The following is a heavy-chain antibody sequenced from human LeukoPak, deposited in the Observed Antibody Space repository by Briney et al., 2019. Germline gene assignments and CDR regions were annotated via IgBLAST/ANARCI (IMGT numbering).Heavy chain of an antibody. CDR2: IGGSGSLT. Sequence: PGGSLRLSCAASGFTFSNSGMNWVRQAPGKGLEWVSAIGGSGSLTYYADSVKGRFTISRDNSMNTLYLQMNSLGAEDTAVYYCILSRGYFDSWGQGTLVTVSS. CDR1: GFTFSNSG. V-gene: IGHV3-23*01. CDR3: ILSRGYFDS. D-gene: IGHD3-22*01. J-gene: IGHJ4*02.